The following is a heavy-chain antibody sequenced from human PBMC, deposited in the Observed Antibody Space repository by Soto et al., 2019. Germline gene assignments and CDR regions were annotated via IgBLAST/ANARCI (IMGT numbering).Heavy chain of an antibody. CDR1: GFTFSSYA. D-gene: IGHD3-16*02. V-gene: IGHV3-23*01. CDR2: ISGSGGST. J-gene: IGHJ4*02. CDR3: ALIMITFGGVIAQGDFDY. Sequence: PGGSLRLSCAASGFTFSSYAMSWVRQAPGKGLEWVSAISGSGGSTYYADSVKGRFTISRDNSKNTLYLQMNSLRAEDTAVYYCALIMITFGGVIAQGDFDYWGQGTLVTVSS.